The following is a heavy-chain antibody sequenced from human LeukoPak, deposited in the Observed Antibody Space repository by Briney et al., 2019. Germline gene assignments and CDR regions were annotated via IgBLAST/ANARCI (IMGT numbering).Heavy chain of an antibody. CDR2: IIQDGSEK. D-gene: IGHD6-13*01. J-gene: IGHJ3*02. Sequence: TGGSLRLSCVGSGFSFSTYWMSSVRQAPGKVLEWVANIIQDGSEKNYVDSVKGRFTISRDNARKSLYLQMHSLGAEDTAVYYWAREVYSSSRPADAFDIWGQGTVVAVSS. CDR3: AREVYSSSRPADAFDI. V-gene: IGHV3-7*01. CDR1: GFSFSTYW.